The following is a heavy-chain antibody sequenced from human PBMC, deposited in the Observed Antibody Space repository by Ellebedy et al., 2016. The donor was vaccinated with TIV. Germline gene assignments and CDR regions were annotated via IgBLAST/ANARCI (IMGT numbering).Heavy chain of an antibody. CDR2: ISVNTGDT. V-gene: IGHV1-18*01. CDR1: GYTFINYD. CDR3: TRDLYSDSGSPSDI. Sequence: ASVKVSCXAFGYTFINYDITWVRQAPGQGLEWMGGISVNTGDTNYAQKVQGRVTMTTDASTSTAYMELRSLRSDDTAVYYCTRDLYSDSGSPSDIWGQGTLVTVSS. D-gene: IGHD4-11*01. J-gene: IGHJ4*02.